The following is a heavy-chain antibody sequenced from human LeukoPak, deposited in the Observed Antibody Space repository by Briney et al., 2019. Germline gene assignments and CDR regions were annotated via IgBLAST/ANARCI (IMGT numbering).Heavy chain of an antibody. D-gene: IGHD3-10*01. J-gene: IGHJ6*03. V-gene: IGHV3-53*01. CDR2: IHTDGST. Sequence: GGSLRLSCAASGFTVRSNYMTWVRQAPGKGLEWVSIIHTDGSTFYADSVKGRFTISRDNSKNTADLQINSLRAGDTAVYYCARVRITMVRGSNSFYYMDVWGKRTTVTVSS. CDR3: ARVRITMVRGSNSFYYMDV. CDR1: GFTVRSNY.